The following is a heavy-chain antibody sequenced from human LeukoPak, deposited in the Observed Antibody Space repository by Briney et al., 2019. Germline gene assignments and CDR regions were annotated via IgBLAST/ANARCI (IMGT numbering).Heavy chain of an antibody. CDR3: ASPRSGYRYTFDY. CDR1: AASISNYY. J-gene: IGHJ4*02. V-gene: IGHV4-4*09. D-gene: IGHD3-22*01. CDR2: ISTSGSI. Sequence: SETLSLTCAVSAASISNYYWSWIRQAPGKGLEWIGYISTSGSINYNPPLKSRVSISLDTSKNRFSLNLNFVTAADTAVYYCASPRSGYRYTFDYWGQGALVTVSS.